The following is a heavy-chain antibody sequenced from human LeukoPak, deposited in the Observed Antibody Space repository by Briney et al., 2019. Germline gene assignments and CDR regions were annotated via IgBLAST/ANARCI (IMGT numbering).Heavy chain of an antibody. V-gene: IGHV3-48*01. D-gene: IGHD3-3*01. Sequence: GGSLRLSCAASGFTFSSYSMNWVRPAPGKGLEWVSYISSSSSTIYYADSVKGRFTISRDNAKNSLYLQMNSLRAEDTAVYYCARVSIFGAGTFDPWGQGTLVTVSS. CDR1: GFTFSSYS. CDR2: ISSSSSTI. J-gene: IGHJ5*02. CDR3: ARVSIFGAGTFDP.